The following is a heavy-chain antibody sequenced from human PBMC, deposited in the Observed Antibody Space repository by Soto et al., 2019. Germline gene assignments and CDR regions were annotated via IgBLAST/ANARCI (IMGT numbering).Heavy chain of an antibody. V-gene: IGHV3-30*18. CDR3: AKDADSGWPYYYYYGMDV. CDR2: ISYDGSNK. J-gene: IGHJ6*02. D-gene: IGHD6-19*01. Sequence: SGGSLRLSCAASGFTFSSYGMHWVRQAPGKGLEWVAVISYDGSNKYYADSVKGRFTISRDNSKNTLYLQMNSLRAEDTAVYYCAKDADSGWPYYYYYGMDVWGQGTTVTVSS. CDR1: GFTFSSYG.